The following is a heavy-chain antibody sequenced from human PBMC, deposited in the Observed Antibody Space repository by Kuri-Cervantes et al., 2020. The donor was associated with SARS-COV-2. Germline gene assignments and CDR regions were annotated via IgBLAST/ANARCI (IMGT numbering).Heavy chain of an antibody. Sequence: ESLKISCTVSGGSISSSSYYWGWIRQPPGKGLEWIGNIYYSGSMYYNPSLKSRVTISVDTSKNQFSLKLSSVTAADTAVYYCARQGRITMLGVVIRGFDIWGQGTMVTVSS. V-gene: IGHV4-39*01. CDR1: GGSISSSSYY. CDR2: IYYSGSM. J-gene: IGHJ3*02. CDR3: ARQGRITMLGVVIRGFDI. D-gene: IGHD3-3*01.